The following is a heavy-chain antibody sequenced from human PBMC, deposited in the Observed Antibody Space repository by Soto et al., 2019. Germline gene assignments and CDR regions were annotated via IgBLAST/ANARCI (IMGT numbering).Heavy chain of an antibody. D-gene: IGHD6-19*01. V-gene: IGHV1-2*04. CDR2: INPNSGGT. CDR3: ARVKGAVAGPLDP. CDR1: GYTFTGYY. Sequence: GASVKVSCKASGYTFTGYYMHWVRQAPGQGLEWMGWINPNSGGTNYAQKFQGWVTMTRDTSISTAYMELSRLRSDDTAVYYCARVKGAVAGPLDPWGQGPLVTVYS. J-gene: IGHJ5*02.